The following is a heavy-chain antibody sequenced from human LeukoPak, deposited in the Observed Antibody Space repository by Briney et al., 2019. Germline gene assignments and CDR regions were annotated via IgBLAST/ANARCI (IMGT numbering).Heavy chain of an antibody. CDR1: GFTFSSHC. Sequence: GGPLRLSCEASGFTFSSHCMSWVRQAPGKGLEGVANIKQDGSEKYYVDSVKGRFTISRDNAKNSLYLQMSILRAADTAVYYCARVRIAVAVSAFDIWGQGTMVTVSS. J-gene: IGHJ3*02. CDR2: IKQDGSEK. CDR3: ARVRIAVAVSAFDI. D-gene: IGHD6-19*01. V-gene: IGHV3-7*01.